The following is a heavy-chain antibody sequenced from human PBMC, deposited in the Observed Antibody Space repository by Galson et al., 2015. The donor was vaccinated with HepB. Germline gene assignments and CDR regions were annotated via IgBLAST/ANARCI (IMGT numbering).Heavy chain of an antibody. CDR2: ISSGTTTI. CDR1: TFIFSTYS. CDR3: ARVGAVAGRYFDY. V-gene: IGHV3-48*01. Sequence: SLRLSCAASTFIFSTYSMNWVRQAPGKGLEWVSYISSGTTTIYYADSVKGRFTISRDNVKNTLDLQMNSLRAEDTAVYYCARVGAVAGRYFDYWGQGTLVTVSS. J-gene: IGHJ4*02. D-gene: IGHD6-19*01.